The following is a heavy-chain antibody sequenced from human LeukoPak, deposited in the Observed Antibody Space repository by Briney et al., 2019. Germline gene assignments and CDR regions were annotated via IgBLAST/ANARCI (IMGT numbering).Heavy chain of an antibody. CDR1: GFTFSSYA. V-gene: IGHV3-30*01. J-gene: IGHJ6*03. D-gene: IGHD3-16*01. CDR2: ISYDGTNK. CDR3: ARDQGSLPVWFYYYMDV. Sequence: RPGRSLRLSCAASGFTFSSYAMHWVRQAPGKGLEWLAVISYDGTNKYYADSVKGRFTISRDNSKNTLYLQMNSLRDEDTAVYYCARDQGSLPVWFYYYMDVWGSGTMVTVSS.